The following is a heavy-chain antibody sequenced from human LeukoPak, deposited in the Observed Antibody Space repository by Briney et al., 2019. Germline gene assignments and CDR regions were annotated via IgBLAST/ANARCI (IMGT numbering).Heavy chain of an antibody. CDR3: TGFGEGY. CDR1: GFTSSNAW. D-gene: IGHD3-10*01. Sequence: GGSLRLSCAASGFTSSNAWMSWVRQAPGKGLEWVGLIKSKNHGGTIDYAEPVKGRFTISRDDSKNTLYLQMNSLKTEDTAVYYCTGFGEGYWGQGTPVTVSS. CDR2: IKSKNHGGTI. V-gene: IGHV3-15*01. J-gene: IGHJ4*02.